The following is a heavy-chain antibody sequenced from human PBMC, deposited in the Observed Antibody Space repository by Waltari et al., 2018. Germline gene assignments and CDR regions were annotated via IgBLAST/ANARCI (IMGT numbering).Heavy chain of an antibody. J-gene: IGHJ4*02. CDR3: RAAAGLFDY. D-gene: IGHD6-13*01. CDR2: ISSSSSTI. CDR1: GFTFRSYR. Sequence: EVQLVESGGGLVQPGGSLRLSCAASGFTFRSYRMNWVRQAPGKGLEWVSYISSSSSTIYYADSVKGRFTISRDNAKNSLYLQMNSLRAEDTAVYYCRAAAGLFDYWGQGTLVTVSS. V-gene: IGHV3-48*01.